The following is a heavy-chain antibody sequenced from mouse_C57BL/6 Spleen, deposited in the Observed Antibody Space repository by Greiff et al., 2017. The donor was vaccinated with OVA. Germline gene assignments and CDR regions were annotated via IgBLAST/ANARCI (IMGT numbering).Heavy chain of an antibody. CDR2: ISNLAYSI. Sequence: EVKLVESGGGLVQPGGSLKLSCAASGFTFSDYGMAWVRQAPRKGPEWVAFISNLAYSIYYADTVTGRFTISRENAKNTLYLEMSSLRSEDTAMYYCARGINYYYGSSYGYFDVWGTGTTVTVSS. CDR1: GFTFSDYG. V-gene: IGHV5-15*04. D-gene: IGHD1-1*01. CDR3: ARGINYYYGSSYGYFDV. J-gene: IGHJ1*03.